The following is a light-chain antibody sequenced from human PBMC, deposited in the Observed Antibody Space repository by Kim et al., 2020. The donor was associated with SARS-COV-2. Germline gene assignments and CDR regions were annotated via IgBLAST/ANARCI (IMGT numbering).Light chain of an antibody. J-gene: IGKJ4*01. CDR3: HQYCCSPLT. Sequence: APGERATFSCRASQSVSSRYLAWYQQKPGQAPRHLIHEVSSRATGIPERFSGSGSGTDFTLTISRLEPEDFAVYYCHQYCCSPLTFGGGTKVDIK. CDR2: EVS. CDR1: QSVSSRY. V-gene: IGKV3-20*01.